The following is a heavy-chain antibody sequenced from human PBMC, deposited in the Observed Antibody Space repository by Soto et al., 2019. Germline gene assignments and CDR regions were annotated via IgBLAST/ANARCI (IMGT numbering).Heavy chain of an antibody. CDR1: GFTFSSYS. D-gene: IGHD5-12*01. V-gene: IGHV3-21*01. CDR3: ARVPEREYSGYDYEDAFDI. CDR2: ISSSSSYI. J-gene: IGHJ3*02. Sequence: PGGSLRLSCAASGFTFSSYSMNWVRQAPGKGLEWVSSISSSSSYIYYADSVKGRFTISRDNAKNSLYLQMNSLRAEDTAVYYCARVPEREYSGYDYEDAFDIWGQGTMVTVSS.